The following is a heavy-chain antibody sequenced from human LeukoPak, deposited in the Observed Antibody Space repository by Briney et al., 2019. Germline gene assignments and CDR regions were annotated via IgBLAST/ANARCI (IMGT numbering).Heavy chain of an antibody. CDR2: MNPNSGNT. Sequence: GASVKVSCKASGYTFTSYDINWVRQATGQGLEWMGWMNPNSGNTGYSQKFQGRVTMTRNTSISTAYMELSSLRSEDTAVYYCARGSSSSSSFDYWGQGTLVTVSS. V-gene: IGHV1-8*01. D-gene: IGHD6-6*01. J-gene: IGHJ4*02. CDR3: ARGSSSSSSFDY. CDR1: GYTFTSYD.